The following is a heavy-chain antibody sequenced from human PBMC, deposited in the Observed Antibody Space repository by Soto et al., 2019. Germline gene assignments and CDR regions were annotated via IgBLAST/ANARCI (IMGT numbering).Heavy chain of an antibody. V-gene: IGHV3-23*01. J-gene: IGHJ4*02. CDR2: ISCSGGST. CDR1: GFTFSSYA. CDR3: AKDLLQYDCWSGYYKGGYVDY. Sequence: AGGSLRLSCAASGFTFSSYAMSWVRKAPGKGLEWVSGISCSGGSTYYADSVKGRFTISRDNSKNSLYLQMNSLRAEDTAVYYCAKDLLQYDCWSGYYKGGYVDYWGKGTLVTVSS. D-gene: IGHD3-3*01.